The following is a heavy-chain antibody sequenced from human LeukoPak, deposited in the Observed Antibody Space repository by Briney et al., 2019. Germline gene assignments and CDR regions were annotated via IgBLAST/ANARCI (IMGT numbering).Heavy chain of an antibody. CDR2: ISGGGDTA. CDR3: AKDLTYDYDCTGYYFDY. V-gene: IGHV3-23*01. D-gene: IGHD3-22*01. J-gene: IGHJ4*02. Sequence: GGSLRLSCAASGFIVSSNYMSWVRQAPGKGLELVAGISGGGDTAYYADSVKGRFTISRDNSKNTLSLQLSTLRAEDTAIYYCAKDLTYDYDCTGYYFDYWGQGTLVTVSS. CDR1: GFIVSSNY.